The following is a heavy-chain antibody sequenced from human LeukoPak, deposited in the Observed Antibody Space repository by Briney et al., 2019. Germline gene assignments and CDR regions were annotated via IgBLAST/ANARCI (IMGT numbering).Heavy chain of an antibody. CDR2: IYYSGST. V-gene: IGHV4-39*01. CDR1: GGSISSSSYY. Sequence: SETLSLICTVSGGSISSSSYYWGWIRQPPGKGLEWIGSIYYSGSTYYNPSLKSRVTISVDTSKNQFSLKLSSVTAADTAVYYCARHRITMVLGFGEYFDYWGQGTLVTVSS. CDR3: ARHRITMVLGFGEYFDY. J-gene: IGHJ4*02. D-gene: IGHD3-10*01.